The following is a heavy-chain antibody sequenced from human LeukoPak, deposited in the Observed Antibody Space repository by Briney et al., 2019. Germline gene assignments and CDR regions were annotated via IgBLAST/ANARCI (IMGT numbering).Heavy chain of an antibody. CDR3: ASAGIDWFDP. V-gene: IGHV1-69*05. D-gene: IGHD3-3*02. CDR2: IIPIFGTA. J-gene: IGHJ5*02. Sequence: ASVKVSCKASGGTFSSYAISWVRQAHGQGLEWMGGIIPIFGTANYAQKFQGRVTITTDESTSTAYMELSSLRSEDTAVYYCASAGIDWFDPWGQGTLVTVSS. CDR1: GGTFSSYA.